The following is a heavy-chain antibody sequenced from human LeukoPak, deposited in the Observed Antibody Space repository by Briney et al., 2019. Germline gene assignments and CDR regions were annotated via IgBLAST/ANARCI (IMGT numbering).Heavy chain of an antibody. V-gene: IGHV4-39*01. D-gene: IGHD3/OR15-3a*01. CDR1: GGSISSSPYY. J-gene: IGHJ4*02. Sequence: SETLSLTCTVSGGSISSSPYYWGWIRQPPGKGLEWIGSIYYSGTTHYNPSLESRVTISVDTSKNQFSLKLASVTAADTAVYYCARQTGSGLFILPGGQGTLVTVSS. CDR2: IYYSGTT. CDR3: ARQTGSGLFILP.